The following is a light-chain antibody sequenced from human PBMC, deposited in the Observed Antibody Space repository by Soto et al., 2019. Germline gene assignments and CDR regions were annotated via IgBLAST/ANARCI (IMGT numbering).Light chain of an antibody. J-gene: IGLJ2*01. Sequence: QFALTQPASVSGSPGQSIAISCTGTSSDIGAYAYVSWYQQHPGKIPKLIVFDVNYRPSGVSSRFSGSKSGNTASLTISGLQAEDEADYYCGSYTRSNSVIFGGGTKLTVL. V-gene: IGLV2-14*03. CDR3: GSYTRSNSVI. CDR1: SSDIGAYAY. CDR2: DVN.